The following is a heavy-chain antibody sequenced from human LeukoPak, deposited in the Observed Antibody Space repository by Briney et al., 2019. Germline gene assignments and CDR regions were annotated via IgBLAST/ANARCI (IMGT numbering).Heavy chain of an antibody. Sequence: PGGSLRLSCAASGFTFSDYYMSWLRQAPGKGLEWVSYISSSGSTIYYADSVKGRVTISRDNAKNTLYLQMNSLRAEDTAVYYCASGTKTYYYDSSGFDYWGQGTLVTVSS. D-gene: IGHD3-22*01. CDR3: ASGTKTYYYDSSGFDY. J-gene: IGHJ4*02. CDR1: GFTFSDYY. CDR2: ISSSGSTI. V-gene: IGHV3-11*04.